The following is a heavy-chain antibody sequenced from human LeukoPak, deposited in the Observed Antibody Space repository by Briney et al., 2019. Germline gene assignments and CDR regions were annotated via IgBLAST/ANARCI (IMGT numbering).Heavy chain of an antibody. V-gene: IGHV5-10-1*01. D-gene: IGHD1-14*01. CDR1: GYSFTSYW. Sequence: GESLMISCKGSGYSFTSYWISWVRQMPGKGLEWMGRVDPSDSYTNYSPSFQGHVTISADKSISTAYLQWSSLTASDTAMYYCARQVYNWFDPWGQGTLVTVSS. CDR2: VDPSDSYT. J-gene: IGHJ5*02. CDR3: ARQVYNWFDP.